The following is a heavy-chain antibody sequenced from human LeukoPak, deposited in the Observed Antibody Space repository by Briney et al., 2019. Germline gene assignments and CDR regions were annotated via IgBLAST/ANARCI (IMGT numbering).Heavy chain of an antibody. D-gene: IGHD5-12*01. CDR3: AREGRVSGYDFDC. J-gene: IGHJ4*02. V-gene: IGHV3-74*03. CDR1: GFTFSSYW. CDR2: INSDGSSI. Sequence: GGSLRLSCAASGFTFSSYWMHWVRQAPGKGLVWVSRINSDGSSITYADSVKGRVTISRDNAKNTLYLQMNSLRVEDTAVYYCAREGRVSGYDFDCWGQGTLVTVSS.